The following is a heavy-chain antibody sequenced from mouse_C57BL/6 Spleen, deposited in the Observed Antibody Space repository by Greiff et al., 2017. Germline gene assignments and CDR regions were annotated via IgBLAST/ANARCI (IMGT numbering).Heavy chain of an antibody. Sequence: QVQLQQPGAELVKPGASVKLSCKASGYTFTSYWMQWVKQRPGQGLEWIGEIDPSDSYTNYNQKFKGKATLTVDTSSSTAYMQLSSLTSEDSAVYYCARRLHDGYPYWGQGTLVTVSA. CDR3: ARRLHDGYPY. D-gene: IGHD2-3*01. J-gene: IGHJ3*01. CDR2: IDPSDSYT. V-gene: IGHV1-50*01. CDR1: GYTFTSYW.